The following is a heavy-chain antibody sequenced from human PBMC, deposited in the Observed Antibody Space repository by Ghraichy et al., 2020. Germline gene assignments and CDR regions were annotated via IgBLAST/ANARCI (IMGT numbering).Heavy chain of an antibody. CDR2: ISWNSGSI. CDR1: GFTFDDYA. J-gene: IGHJ3*02. Sequence: SLRLSCAASGFTFDDYAMHWVRQAPGKGLEWVSGISWNSGSIGYADSVKGRFTISRDNAKNSLYLQMNSLRAEDTALYYCAKAASMIVVVITPILDAFDIWGQGTMVTVSS. V-gene: IGHV3-9*01. CDR3: AKAASMIVVVITPILDAFDI. D-gene: IGHD3-22*01.